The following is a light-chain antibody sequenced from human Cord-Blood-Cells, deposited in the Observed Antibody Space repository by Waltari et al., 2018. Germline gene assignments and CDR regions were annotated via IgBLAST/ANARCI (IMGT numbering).Light chain of an antibody. J-gene: IGKJ1*01. CDR1: QSISSW. V-gene: IGKV1-5*03. CDR3: QQYNSYSRT. Sequence: DIQMTQSPSTLSASVGDRVTIPCRASQSISSWLAWYQQKPGKAPKLLHYKASSLESGVPSRFSGSGSGTEFTLTISSLQPDDFATYYCQQYNSYSRTFGQGTKVEIK. CDR2: KAS.